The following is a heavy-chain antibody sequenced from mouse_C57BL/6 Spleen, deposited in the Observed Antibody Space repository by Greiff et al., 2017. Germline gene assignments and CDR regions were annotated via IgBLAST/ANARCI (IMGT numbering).Heavy chain of an antibody. Sequence: DVKLVESGGGLVQPKGSLKLSCAASGFTFNTYAMHWVRQAPGKGLEWVARIRSKSSNYATYYADSVKDRFTISRDASQSMLYLQMTILKTEATASYYCVRWLLHAMDYWGQGTSVTVSS. J-gene: IGHJ4*01. V-gene: IGHV10-3*01. CDR3: VRWLLHAMDY. CDR1: GFTFNTYA. CDR2: IRSKSSNYAT. D-gene: IGHD2-3*01.